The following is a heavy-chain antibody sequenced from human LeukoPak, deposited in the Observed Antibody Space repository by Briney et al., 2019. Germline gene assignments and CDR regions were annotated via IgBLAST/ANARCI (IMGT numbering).Heavy chain of an antibody. D-gene: IGHD6-13*01. CDR2: INHSGST. CDR1: GGSSSGYY. CDR3: ARGPRASSSWYAWFDP. J-gene: IGHJ5*02. V-gene: IGHV4-34*01. Sequence: SETLSLTCAVYGGSSSGYYWSWIRQPPGKGLEWIGEINHSGSTNYNPSLKSRVTISVDTSKNQFSLKLSSVTAADTAVYYCARGPRASSSWYAWFDPWGQGTLVTVSS.